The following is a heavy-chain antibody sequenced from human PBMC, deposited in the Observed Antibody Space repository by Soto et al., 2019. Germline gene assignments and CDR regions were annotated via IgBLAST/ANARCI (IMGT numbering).Heavy chain of an antibody. CDR3: ARDAPTDSGRYISYYFDY. CDR2: ISYDGSNK. J-gene: IGHJ4*02. V-gene: IGHV3-30-3*01. D-gene: IGHD1-26*01. CDR1: GFTFSSYA. Sequence: QVQLVESGGGVVQPGRSLRLSCAASGFTFSSYAMHWVRQAPGKGLEWVAVISYDGSNKYYADSVKGRFTISRDNSKNTLYQQMNSLRAEDPAVYYCARDAPTDSGRYISYYFDYLGQGTLVTVSS.